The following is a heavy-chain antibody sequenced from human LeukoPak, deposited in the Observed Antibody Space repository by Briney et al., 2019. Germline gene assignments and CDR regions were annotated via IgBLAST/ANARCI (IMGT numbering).Heavy chain of an antibody. D-gene: IGHD6-13*01. CDR3: ARVLAAAGDNWFDP. V-gene: IGHV4-38-2*02. CDR2: IYHSGST. J-gene: IGHJ5*02. Sequence: SETLSLTCTVSGYSISSGYYWGWIRQPPGKGLEWIGSIYHSGSTYYNPSLKSRVTISVDTSKNQFSLRLSSVTAADTAVYYCARVLAAAGDNWFDPWGQGTLVTVSS. CDR1: GYSISSGYY.